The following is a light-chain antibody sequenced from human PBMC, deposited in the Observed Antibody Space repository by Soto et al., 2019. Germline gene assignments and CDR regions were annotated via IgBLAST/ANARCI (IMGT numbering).Light chain of an antibody. V-gene: IGKV1-5*03. J-gene: IGKJ4*01. Sequence: DIQMTQSPSTLSASVGDRVTITCRASQSISSWLAWYQQKPGKAPKLLIYKASSLESGFPSRFSGSGSVTEFNLTISILQPDDFATYYCQQYNSYWITFGGGTKVEIK. CDR2: KAS. CDR1: QSISSW. CDR3: QQYNSYWIT.